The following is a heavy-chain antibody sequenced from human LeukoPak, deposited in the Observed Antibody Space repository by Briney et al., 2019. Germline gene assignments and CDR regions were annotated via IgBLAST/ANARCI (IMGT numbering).Heavy chain of an antibody. CDR3: ARVPSDDDFWSGYLPYFDY. CDR1: GYSFTSHY. D-gene: IGHD3-3*01. CDR2: INPSGSST. V-gene: IGHV1-46*01. Sequence: ASVKVSCKASGYSFTSHYMHWVRQAPGQGLEWMGLINPSGSSTLYAQKFQGRVTMTRDMSTTTDYMELSSLRSEDTAVYYCARVPSDDDFWSGYLPYFDYWGQGNLVTVSS. J-gene: IGHJ4*02.